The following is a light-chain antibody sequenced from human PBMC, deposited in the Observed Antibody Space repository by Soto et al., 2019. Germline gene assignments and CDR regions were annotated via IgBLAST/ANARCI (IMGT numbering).Light chain of an antibody. J-gene: IGLJ3*02. Sequence: QSVLTQPPSASGTPEQSVTISCSGSSSNVGRNTVNWFQQLPGTAPKLLIYSYNQRPSGVPDRFSGSKSGTSASLAISGLQSEDEADYYCATWDDSLNGPVFGGGTKLTVL. CDR2: SYN. V-gene: IGLV1-44*01. CDR1: SSNVGRNT. CDR3: ATWDDSLNGPV.